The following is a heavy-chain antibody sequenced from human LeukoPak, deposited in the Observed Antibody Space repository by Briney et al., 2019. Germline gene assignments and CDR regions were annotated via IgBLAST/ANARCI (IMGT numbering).Heavy chain of an antibody. V-gene: IGHV1-18*01. J-gene: IGHJ4*02. Sequence: ASVKVSCKTSDYTFTNYGITWVRQAPGQGLEWMGWISTYNGNTNYAQNLQGRVTMTTDTSTSTAYMELRSLRSDDTAMYYCARAIAVANVDSWGQGTLVTVSS. CDR1: DYTFTNYG. CDR3: ARAIAVANVDS. CDR2: ISTYNGNT. D-gene: IGHD6-19*01.